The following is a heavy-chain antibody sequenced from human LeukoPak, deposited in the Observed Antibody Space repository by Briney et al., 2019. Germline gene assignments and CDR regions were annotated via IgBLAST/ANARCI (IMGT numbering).Heavy chain of an antibody. D-gene: IGHD6-13*01. J-gene: IGHJ4*02. V-gene: IGHV3-33*08. CDR1: GFTFSSYE. CDR3: ARDSSIDSSSWYFDY. CDR2: IWYDGSNK. Sequence: GGSLRLSCAASGFTFSSYEMNWVRQAPGKGLEWVAVIWYDGSNKYYADSVKGRFTISRDNSKNTLYLQMNSLRAEDTAVYYCARDSSIDSSSWYFDYWGQGTLVTVSS.